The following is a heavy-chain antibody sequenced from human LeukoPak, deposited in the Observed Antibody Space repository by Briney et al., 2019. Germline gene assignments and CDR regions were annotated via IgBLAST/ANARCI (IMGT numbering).Heavy chain of an antibody. CDR2: IYHSGST. V-gene: IGHV4-4*02. CDR1: GVSISSSNW. D-gene: IGHD6-19*01. Sequence: SGTLSLTCAVSGVSISSSNWWSWVRQPPGKGLEWIGEIYHSGSTNYNPSLKSRVTISVDKSKNQFSLKLSSVTAADTAVYYCARDMKKRQWLAYWYFDLWGRGTLVTVSS. J-gene: IGHJ2*01. CDR3: ARDMKKRQWLAYWYFDL.